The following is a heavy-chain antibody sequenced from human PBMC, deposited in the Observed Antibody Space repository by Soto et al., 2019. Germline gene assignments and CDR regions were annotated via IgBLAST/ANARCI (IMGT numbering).Heavy chain of an antibody. Sequence: PSETLSLTCTVSGGSITSSSYYWGWIRQPPGKGLEWIGGIYYSGRSYYNPPLKSRVTMPVDTSKNQFSLTLNSVTAADAAVYYCARQRTTVVTQAYFDHWGQGTLVTVSS. V-gene: IGHV4-39*01. CDR1: GGSITSSSYY. CDR2: IYYSGRS. D-gene: IGHD4-17*01. CDR3: ARQRTTVVTQAYFDH. J-gene: IGHJ4*02.